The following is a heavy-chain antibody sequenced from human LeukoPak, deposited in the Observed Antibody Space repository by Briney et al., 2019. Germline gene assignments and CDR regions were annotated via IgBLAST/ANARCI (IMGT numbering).Heavy chain of an antibody. Sequence: PSETLSLTCTVSGGSISSPGYYWSWIRQHPEKGLEWIGYVYFSGSSYFNPSLKSRVTISFDTSNNQFFMSLNSVTAADTAVYYCARVIRNTMVRGVIITGNWFDPWGQGTLVTVSS. D-gene: IGHD3-10*01. CDR2: VYFSGSS. CDR3: ARVIRNTMVRGVIITGNWFDP. CDR1: GGSISSPGYY. V-gene: IGHV4-31*02. J-gene: IGHJ5*02.